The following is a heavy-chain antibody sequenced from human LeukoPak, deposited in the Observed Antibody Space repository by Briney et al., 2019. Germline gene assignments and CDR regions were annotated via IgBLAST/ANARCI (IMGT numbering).Heavy chain of an antibody. V-gene: IGHV4-4*07. Sequence: SETLSLTCTVSGGSINNYYWSWIRQPAGKGLEWIGRIYSGGSTNYNPSLKSRVTMSLDTSKNQFSLKMTSVTAADTAVYYCAGDPNSALWGQGTLVTVSS. CDR3: AGDPNSAL. CDR1: GGSINNYY. J-gene: IGHJ4*02. D-gene: IGHD4-23*01. CDR2: IYSGGST.